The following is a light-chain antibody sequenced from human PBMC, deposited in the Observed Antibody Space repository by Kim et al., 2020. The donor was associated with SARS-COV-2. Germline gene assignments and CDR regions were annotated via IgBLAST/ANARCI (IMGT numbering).Light chain of an antibody. V-gene: IGKV1-5*03. CDR3: QQYNSASYT. CDR2: QTS. J-gene: IGKJ2*01. Sequence: SASVGDRVTITCRASLTVTGSLAWYQQKPGKAPNRLIYQTSTLESGVPSRFSGSGSGTEFTLTISSLQPDDSTTYHCQQYNSASYTFGQGTKLEI. CDR1: LTVTGS.